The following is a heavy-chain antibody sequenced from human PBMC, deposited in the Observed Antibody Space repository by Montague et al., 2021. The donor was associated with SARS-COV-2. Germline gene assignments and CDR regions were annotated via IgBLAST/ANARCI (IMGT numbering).Heavy chain of an antibody. V-gene: IGHV3-23*03. D-gene: IGHD1-26*01. CDR1: GFTFSSYA. J-gene: IGHJ4*02. Sequence: SLRLSCAASGFTFSSYAMSWVRQAPGKGLEWVSVIYSGDSSTYYADFVKGRFTTSRDNSKNTLYLQMNSLRAEDTAVYYCAKRGATSPFDSWGQGTLVTVSS. CDR3: AKRGATSPFDS. CDR2: IYSGDSST.